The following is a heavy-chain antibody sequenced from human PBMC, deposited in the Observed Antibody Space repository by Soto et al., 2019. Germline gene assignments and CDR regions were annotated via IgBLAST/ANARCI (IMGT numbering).Heavy chain of an antibody. CDR1: GFTFSNYW. V-gene: IGHV3-74*01. CDR2: ISPDGSDT. CDR3: VRGSSSWNGIDY. D-gene: IGHD6-13*01. J-gene: IGHJ4*02. Sequence: EVQLVESGGGLVQPGASLRLSCAASGFTFSNYWMHWVRQAPGMGLVWVSRISPDGSDTVYADFVRGRFTISRDNAKNTLSLQMNSLRGEDAALYYCVRGSSSWNGIDYWGQGALVTVSS.